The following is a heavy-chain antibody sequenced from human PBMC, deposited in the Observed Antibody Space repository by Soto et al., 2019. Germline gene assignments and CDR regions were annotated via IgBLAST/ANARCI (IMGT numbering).Heavy chain of an antibody. D-gene: IGHD3-22*01. Sequence: ASVKVSCKASGYTFTGYYMHWVRQAPGQGLEWMGWINPNSGGTNCAQKFQGRVTMTRDTSISTAYMELSRLRSDDTAVYYCARDYYDRSGYYYYYGMDVWGQGTTVTVSS. CDR3: ARDYYDRSGYYYYYGMDV. CDR1: GYTFTGYY. J-gene: IGHJ6*02. V-gene: IGHV1-2*02. CDR2: INPNSGGT.